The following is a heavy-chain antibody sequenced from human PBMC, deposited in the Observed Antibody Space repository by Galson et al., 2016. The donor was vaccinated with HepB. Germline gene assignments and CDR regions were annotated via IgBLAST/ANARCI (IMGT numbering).Heavy chain of an antibody. D-gene: IGHD4-17*01. CDR2: VKSDGSFA. Sequence: SLRLSCAASGFTFSSYWMHWVRQAPGKGLVWVSLVKSDGSFATYADDADSVKGRFTISRDNAKNTLYLQMNSLRGEDTAVYYCARGPYGDYVIDYWGQGTLVTVSS. CDR3: ARGPYGDYVIDY. J-gene: IGHJ4*02. V-gene: IGHV3-74*01. CDR1: GFTFSSYW.